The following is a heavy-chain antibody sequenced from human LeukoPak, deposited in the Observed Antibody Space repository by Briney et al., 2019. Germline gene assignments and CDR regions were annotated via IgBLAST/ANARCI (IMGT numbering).Heavy chain of an antibody. CDR1: GFNFNDHT. Sequence: GGSLRLSCVASGFNFNDHTMHWVRHPPGKGLEWVGLITWDGRTTYYADSLKGQFTISRDNSRNSLFLQIHSLKNEDSGLYYCAREGTGHDDIPEYYFDYWGRGTVVTVS. CDR2: ITWDGRTT. J-gene: IGHJ4*02. V-gene: IGHV3-43*01. D-gene: IGHD5-12*01. CDR3: AREGTGHDDIPEYYFDY.